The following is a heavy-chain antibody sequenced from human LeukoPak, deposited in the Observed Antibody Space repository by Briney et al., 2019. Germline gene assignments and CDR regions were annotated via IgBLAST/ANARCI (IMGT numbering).Heavy chain of an antibody. J-gene: IGHJ4*02. V-gene: IGHV3-23*01. Sequence: PGGSLRLSCAASGFTFSSYAMSWVRQAPGKGLEWVSAISGSGGSTYYADSVKGRFTISRDNSKNTLYLQMNSLRAEDTAVYYCAKAAITYSYGYGIKLYFDYWGQGTLVTVSS. CDR3: AKAAITYSYGYGIKLYFDY. CDR2: ISGSGGST. D-gene: IGHD5-18*01. CDR1: GFTFSSYA.